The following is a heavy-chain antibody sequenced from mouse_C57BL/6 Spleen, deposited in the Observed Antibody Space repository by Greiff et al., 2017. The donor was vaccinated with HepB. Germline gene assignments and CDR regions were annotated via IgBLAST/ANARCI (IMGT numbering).Heavy chain of an antibody. J-gene: IGHJ3*01. CDR3: ARGDYDGACAY. D-gene: IGHD2-4*01. Sequence: VQLQQPGTELVKPGTSVKLSCKASGYTFTSYWMHWVKQMPGQGLEWIGNINPSNGGTNYNEKFKSKATLTVDKSSSTAYMQLGSLTSEDSAVYYCARGDYDGACAYWGQGTLVTVSA. CDR2: INPSNGGT. V-gene: IGHV1-53*01. CDR1: GYTFTSYW.